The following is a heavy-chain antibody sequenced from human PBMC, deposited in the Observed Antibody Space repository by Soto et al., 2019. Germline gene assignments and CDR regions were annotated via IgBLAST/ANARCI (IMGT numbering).Heavy chain of an antibody. D-gene: IGHD5-18*01. V-gene: IGHV5-10-1*01. CDR3: ARLPDTAMVGGFGI. Sequence: VRQKNGKGLEWMGRIDPSDSYTNYSPSFQGHVTISADKSISTAYLQWSSLKASDTALYFCARLPDTAMVGGFGISGEGLMLTV. J-gene: IGHJ3*02. CDR2: IDPSDSYT.